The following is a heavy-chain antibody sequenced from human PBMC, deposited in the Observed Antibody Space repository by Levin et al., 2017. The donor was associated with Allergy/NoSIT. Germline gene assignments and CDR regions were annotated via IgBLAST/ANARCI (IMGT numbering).Heavy chain of an antibody. CDR2: ITSDGGTT. D-gene: IGHD2-8*01. J-gene: IGHJ6*03. CDR3: ARDQNGPNYYMDV. V-gene: IGHV3-74*01. CDR1: GFTFSIYW. Sequence: PGESLKISCAGSGFTFSIYWMHWVRQAPGKGLVWVSRITSDGGTTSYADSVKGRFTISRDNAKNTLYLQINNLRAEDTAVYYCARDQNGPNYYMDVWGKGTTVTVSS.